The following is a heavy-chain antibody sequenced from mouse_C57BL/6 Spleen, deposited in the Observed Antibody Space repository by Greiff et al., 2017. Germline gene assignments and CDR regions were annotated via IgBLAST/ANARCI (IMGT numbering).Heavy chain of an antibody. Sequence: DVHLVESGGGLVKPGGSLKLSCAASGFTFSDYGMHWVRQAPEKGLEWVAYISSGSSTIYYAATVKGRFTISRDNAKNTLFLQMTSLRSEDTAMYYCARPDSNCGYWYFDVWGTGTTVTVSS. CDR3: ARPDSNCGYWYFDV. CDR1: GFTFSDYG. D-gene: IGHD2-5*01. J-gene: IGHJ1*03. V-gene: IGHV5-17*01. CDR2: ISSGSSTI.